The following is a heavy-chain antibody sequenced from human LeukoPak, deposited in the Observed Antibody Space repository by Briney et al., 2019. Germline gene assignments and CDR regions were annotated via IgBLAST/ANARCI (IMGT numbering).Heavy chain of an antibody. D-gene: IGHD3-10*01. CDR1: GYTFTSYG. J-gene: IGHJ6*02. Sequence: GASVRVSCKASGYTFTSYGISWVRQAPGQGLEWMGWISAYNGNTNYAQKFQGRVTITADKSTSTAYMELSSLRSEDTAVYYCARPRTSTLSCGSGSKTYYYYYGMDVWGQGTTVTVSS. CDR3: ARPRTSTLSCGSGSKTYYYYYGMDV. CDR2: ISAYNGNT. V-gene: IGHV1-18*01.